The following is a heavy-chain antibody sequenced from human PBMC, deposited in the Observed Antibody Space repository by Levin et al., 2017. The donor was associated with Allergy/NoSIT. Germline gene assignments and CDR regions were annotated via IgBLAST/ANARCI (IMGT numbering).Heavy chain of an antibody. Sequence: PGGSLRLSCAASGFIFTNYGMNWVRQAPGKGLEWVSSITTSGESFFYADSVKGRFTISRDDAKNSLFLHMNSLRAEDTAVYYCARAPNSYTGTYWRPAETRGDVFDIWGQGTMVTVSS. D-gene: IGHD1-26*01. CDR3: ARAPNSYTGTYWRPAETRGDVFDI. CDR2: ITTSGESF. CDR1: GFIFTNYG. J-gene: IGHJ3*02. V-gene: IGHV3-21*06.